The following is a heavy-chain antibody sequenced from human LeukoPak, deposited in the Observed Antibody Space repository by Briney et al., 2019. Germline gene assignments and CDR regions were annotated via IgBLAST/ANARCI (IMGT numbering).Heavy chain of an antibody. D-gene: IGHD3-10*01. CDR2: ISYDGSNK. V-gene: IGHV3-30*04. CDR1: GFTFSSYA. Sequence: GGSLRLSCAASGFTFSSYAMHWVRQAPGKGLEWVAVISYDGSNKYYADSVKGRFTISRDNSKNMLYLQMNSLRAEDTAVYYCAREGRRYGSGSYLYYFDYWGQGTLVTVSS. J-gene: IGHJ4*02. CDR3: AREGRRYGSGSYLYYFDY.